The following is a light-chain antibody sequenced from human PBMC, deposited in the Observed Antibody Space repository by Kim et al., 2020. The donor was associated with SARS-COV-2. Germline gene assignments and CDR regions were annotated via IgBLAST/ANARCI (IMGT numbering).Light chain of an antibody. CDR1: SSNIGSNT. CDR3: AAWDDRLNGPWV. CDR2: GDD. V-gene: IGLV1-44*01. Sequence: QSVLTQSPSASGTPGQRVTISCSGSSSNIGSNTVNWYQHLPGTAPKLLIYGDDQRPSGVPDRFSASKSGTSASLAISGLQSEDEGDYYCAAWDDRLNGPWVFGGGTQLTVL. J-gene: IGLJ3*02.